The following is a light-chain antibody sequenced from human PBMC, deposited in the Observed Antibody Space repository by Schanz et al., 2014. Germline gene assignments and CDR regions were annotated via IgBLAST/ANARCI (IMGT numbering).Light chain of an antibody. CDR1: SSNIGTNT. Sequence: QSVLTQPPSVSGTPGQRVTISCSGSSSNIGTNTVNWYQQVPGTAPKLLIHANNQRLSGVPDRFSGSKSGTSASLAITGLQSEDEADYYCSSYAGSVLFGGGTKLTVL. CDR2: ANN. J-gene: IGLJ2*01. V-gene: IGLV1-44*01. CDR3: SSYAGSVL.